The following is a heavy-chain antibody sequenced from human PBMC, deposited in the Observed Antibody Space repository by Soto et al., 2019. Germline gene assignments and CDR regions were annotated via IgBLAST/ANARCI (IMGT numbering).Heavy chain of an antibody. D-gene: IGHD3-22*01. CDR1: GGSISSGGYY. Sequence: PSETLSLTCTVSGGSISSGGYYWSWIRQHPGKGLEWIGYIYYSGGTYYNPSLKSRVTISVDTSKNQFSLKLSSVTAADTAVYYCARMLAYYYDSSGYSDAFDIWGQGTMVTVSS. CDR3: ARMLAYYYDSSGYSDAFDI. CDR2: IYYSGGT. J-gene: IGHJ3*02. V-gene: IGHV4-31*03.